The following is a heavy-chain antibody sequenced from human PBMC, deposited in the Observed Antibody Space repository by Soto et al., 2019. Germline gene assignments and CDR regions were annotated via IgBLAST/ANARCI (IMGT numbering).Heavy chain of an antibody. J-gene: IGHJ3*02. CDR1: GLTFSIFA. D-gene: IGHD4-17*01. CDR2: ISKTGVST. V-gene: IGHV3-23*01. CDR3: AHPRGYGVFDAVDI. Sequence: GGSLRLSCAASGLTFSIFAMSWVRQAPGKGLEWVSAISKTGVSTYYAESVRGRFTISRDNSINTLYLQMSGLRTEDTAVYYCAHPRGYGVFDAVDIWGQGTMVTVSS.